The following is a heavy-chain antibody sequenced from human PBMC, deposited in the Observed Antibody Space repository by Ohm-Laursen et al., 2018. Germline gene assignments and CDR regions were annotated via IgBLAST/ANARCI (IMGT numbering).Heavy chain of an antibody. CDR3: ARRDYYYYGMDV. CDR1: GGSISSYY. CDR2: IYYSGST. Sequence: SETLSLTYTVSGGSISSYYWSWIRQPPGKGLEWIGYIYYSGSTNYNPSLKSRVTISVDTSKNQFSLKLSSLTAADTAVYYCARRDYYYYGMDVWGQGTTVTVSS. V-gene: IGHV4-59*08. J-gene: IGHJ6*02.